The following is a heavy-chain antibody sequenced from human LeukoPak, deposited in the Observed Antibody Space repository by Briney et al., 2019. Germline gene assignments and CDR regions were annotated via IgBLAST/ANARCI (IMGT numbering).Heavy chain of an antibody. J-gene: IGHJ4*02. CDR2: INTNTGNP. Sequence: GASVKVSCKASGYTFTSYAMNWVRQAPGQGLEWMGWINTNTGNPTYAQGFTGRFVFSLDTSVSTAYLQISSLKAEDTAVYYCARDPFVVVTAIPGYWGQGTLVTVSS. V-gene: IGHV7-4-1*02. CDR3: ARDPFVVVTAIPGY. CDR1: GYTFTSYA. D-gene: IGHD2-21*02.